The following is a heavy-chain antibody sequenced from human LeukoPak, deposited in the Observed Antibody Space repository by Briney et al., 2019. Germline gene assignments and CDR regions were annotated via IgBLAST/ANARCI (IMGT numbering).Heavy chain of an antibody. J-gene: IGHJ4*02. CDR2: IRSKANSYAT. V-gene: IGHV3-73*01. CDR1: GFTFSSYG. D-gene: IGHD6-13*01. CDR3: TRPGIAAAGIRDY. Sequence: GGSLRLSCAASGFTFSSYGMHWVRQASGKGLEWVGRIRSKANSYATAYAASVKGRFTISRDDSKNTAYLQMNSLKTEDTAVYYCTRPGIAAAGIRDYWGQGTLVTVSS.